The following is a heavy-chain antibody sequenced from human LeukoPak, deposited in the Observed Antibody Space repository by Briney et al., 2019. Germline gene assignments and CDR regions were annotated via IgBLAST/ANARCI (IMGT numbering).Heavy chain of an antibody. V-gene: IGHV1-69*01. Sequence: SVKVSCKASGGTFSSYAISWVRQAPGQGLEWMGGIIPIFGTANYAQKFQGRVTITADESTSTAYMELSSLRSEDTAVYYCARDSSSKYDSSGYYYPDYYYGMDVWGQGTTVTVS. D-gene: IGHD3-22*01. CDR1: GGTFSSYA. CDR3: ARDSSSKYDSSGYYYPDYYYGMDV. CDR2: IIPIFGTA. J-gene: IGHJ6*02.